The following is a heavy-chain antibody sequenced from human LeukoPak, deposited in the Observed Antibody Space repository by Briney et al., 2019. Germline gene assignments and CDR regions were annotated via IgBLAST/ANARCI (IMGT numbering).Heavy chain of an antibody. D-gene: IGHD3-16*02. CDR1: GFTFSSYS. CDR2: IRSSSSYI. Sequence: PGGSLRLSCAASGFTFSSYSMNWVRQAPGKGLEWVSSIRSSSSYIYYADSVKGRFTISRDNAKNSLYLQMNSLRAEDTAVYYCAREARLGELSPSGYWGQGTLVTVSS. V-gene: IGHV3-21*01. J-gene: IGHJ4*02. CDR3: AREARLGELSPSGY.